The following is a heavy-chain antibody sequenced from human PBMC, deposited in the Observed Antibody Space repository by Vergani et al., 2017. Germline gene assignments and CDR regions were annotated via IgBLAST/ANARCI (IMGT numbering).Heavy chain of an antibody. J-gene: IGHJ2*01. V-gene: IGHV4-39*01. D-gene: IGHD3-10*01. Sequence: QMQLQESGPGLVKASETLSLTCTVSGDSIISRSYYWGWIRQPPGKGLEWIGSIYNSGNGDSSSSLKSRVTISADTSKNQFSLRLTSVTAADTAVDYCASGNYYSDSTSHFRGRYFDVWGRGTLVTVPS. CDR1: GDSIISRSYY. CDR3: ASGNYYSDSTSHFRGRYFDV. CDR2: IYNSGNG.